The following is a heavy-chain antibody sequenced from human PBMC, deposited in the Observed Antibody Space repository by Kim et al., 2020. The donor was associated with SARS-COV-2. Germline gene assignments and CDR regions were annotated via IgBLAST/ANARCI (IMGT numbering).Heavy chain of an antibody. Sequence: GGSLRLSCAASGFTFSSYAMSWVRQAPGKGLEWVSAISGSGGSTYYADSVKGRFTISRDNSKNTLYLQMNSLRAEDTAVYYCAKDVHPLRYFDWLPYYFDYWGQGTLVTVSS. CDR1: GFTFSSYA. D-gene: IGHD3-9*01. CDR3: AKDVHPLRYFDWLPYYFDY. V-gene: IGHV3-23*01. J-gene: IGHJ4*02. CDR2: ISGSGGST.